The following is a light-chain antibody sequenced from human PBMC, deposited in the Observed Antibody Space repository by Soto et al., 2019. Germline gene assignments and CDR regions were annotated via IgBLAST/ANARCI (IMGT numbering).Light chain of an antibody. CDR1: QTVISY. CDR3: QQNYNTPPYT. J-gene: IGKJ2*01. Sequence: DIQLTQSPSSLSSSVGDRVTITCRASQTVISYLNWYQQKPGQAPKLLIYATTHLQSEVPSRFSGSGSGTEFTLTISSLHPEDFATYFCQQNYNTPPYTFGQGTKLEIK. V-gene: IGKV1-39*01. CDR2: ATT.